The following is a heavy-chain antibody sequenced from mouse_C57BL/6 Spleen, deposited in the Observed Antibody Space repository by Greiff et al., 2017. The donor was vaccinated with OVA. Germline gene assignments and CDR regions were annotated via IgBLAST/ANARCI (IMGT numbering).Heavy chain of an antibody. CDR2: ILPGSGST. CDR1: GYTFTGYW. D-gene: IGHD2-4*01. Sequence: QVQLQQSGAELMKPGASVKLSCKATGYTFTGYWIEWVKQRPGHGLEWIGEILPGSGSTNYNEKFKGKATFTADTSANTAYMQLSSLTTEDSAIYYCARRGLHYDYDGFAYWGQGTLVTVSA. J-gene: IGHJ3*01. CDR3: ARRGLHYDYDGFAY. V-gene: IGHV1-9*01.